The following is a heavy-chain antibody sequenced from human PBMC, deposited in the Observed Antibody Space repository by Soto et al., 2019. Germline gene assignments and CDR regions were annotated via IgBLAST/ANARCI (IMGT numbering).Heavy chain of an antibody. CDR3: VRECSGGYFDY. J-gene: IGHJ4*02. V-gene: IGHV1-46*01. CDR2: LFPADGAT. D-gene: IGHD3-10*02. CDR1: GYPFTTYY. Sequence: QVQLVQSGAEVKKTGASLMLSCKTSGYPFTTYYLHWVRQAPGHGLEWMGILFPADGATNYAQKFRGRVTMTRDTSTSTVYMQLSILRSEDTAVYYCVRECSGGYFDYWGQGSLVTVSS.